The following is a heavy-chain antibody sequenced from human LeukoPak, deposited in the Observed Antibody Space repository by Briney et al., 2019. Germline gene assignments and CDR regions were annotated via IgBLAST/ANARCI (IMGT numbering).Heavy chain of an antibody. CDR2: IYYSGST. J-gene: IGHJ6*02. CDR3: ARDPGAYCGGDCYTPYYYYGMDV. V-gene: IGHV4-39*07. CDR1: GGSISSSSYY. D-gene: IGHD2-21*02. Sequence: SETLSLTCTVSGGSISSSSYYWGWIRQPPGKGLEWIGSIYYSGSTYYNPSLKSRVTISVDTSKNQFSLKLSSVTAADTAVYYCARDPGAYCGGDCYTPYYYYGMDVWGQGTTVTVSS.